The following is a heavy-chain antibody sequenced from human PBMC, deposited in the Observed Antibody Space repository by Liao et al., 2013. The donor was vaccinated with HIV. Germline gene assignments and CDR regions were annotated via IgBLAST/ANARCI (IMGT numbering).Heavy chain of an antibody. CDR3: ARAKAPTMVRGSRRKYFDY. D-gene: IGHD3-10*01. Sequence: QVQLQQWGAGLLKPSETLSLTCAVYGGSFSGYYWSWIRQPPGKGLEWIGEINHSGSTNYNPSLKSLFTISVDTSKNHFSLKLISVTAADTAVYYCARAKAPTMVRGSRRKYFDYWGQGTLVTVSS. CDR2: INHSGST. CDR1: GGSFSGYY. V-gene: IGHV4-34*01. J-gene: IGHJ4*02.